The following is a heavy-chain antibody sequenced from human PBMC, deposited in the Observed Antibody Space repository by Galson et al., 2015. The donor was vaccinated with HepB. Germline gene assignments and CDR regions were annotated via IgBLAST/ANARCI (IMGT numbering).Heavy chain of an antibody. J-gene: IGHJ6*02. CDR1: GYTLTELS. D-gene: IGHD5-24*01. CDR2: FDPEDGET. V-gene: IGHV1-24*01. Sequence: SVKVSCKVSGYTLTELSMHWVRQAPGKGLEWMGGFDPEDGETIYAQKFQGRVTMTEDTSTDTAYMELSSLRSGDTAVYYCATPIRWLQYQYYYGMDVWGQGTTVTVSS. CDR3: ATPIRWLQYQYYYGMDV.